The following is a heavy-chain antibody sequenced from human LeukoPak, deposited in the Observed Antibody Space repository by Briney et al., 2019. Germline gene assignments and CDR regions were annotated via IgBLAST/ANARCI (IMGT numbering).Heavy chain of an antibody. Sequence: GSLLLSCTASGFTFGDYAMSWVRPAPGDGQEWVGFIRSKAYGVTTEYAAAVKGRFTISRDDSKSIAYLQMNSLKTEDTAVYYCTRDPAGAAMLSLQDYYYGMDVWGKGTTVTVSS. CDR3: TRDPAGAAMLSLQDYYYGMDV. J-gene: IGHJ6*04. CDR2: IRSKAYGVTT. D-gene: IGHD2-2*01. CDR1: GFTFGDYA. V-gene: IGHV3-49*04.